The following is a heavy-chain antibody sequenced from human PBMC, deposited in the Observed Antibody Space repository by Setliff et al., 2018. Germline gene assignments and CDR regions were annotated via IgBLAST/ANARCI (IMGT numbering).Heavy chain of an antibody. D-gene: IGHD2-2*01. CDR2: INAGNGNT. CDR3: AREVLPLVREEAFYI. V-gene: IGHV1-3*01. J-gene: IGHJ3*02. Sequence: ASVKVSCKASGYSFAKYALHWVHQAPGQRLEWMGWINAGNGNTKCSQNFQGRVTITRDTSASTAYVELSSLRSEDTAVYYCAREVLPLVREEAFYIWGQGTMVTVSS. CDR1: GYSFAKYA.